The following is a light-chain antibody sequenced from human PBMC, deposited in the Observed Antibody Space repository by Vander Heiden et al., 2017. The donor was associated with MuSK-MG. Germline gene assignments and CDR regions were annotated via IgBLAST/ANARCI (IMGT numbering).Light chain of an antibody. J-gene: IGKJ1*01. Sequence: EIVLTQSPATLSLSPGERATLSCRASQSVSSYLAWYQQKPGQAPRLLIYDASNRATGIPARFSGSGSGKDFTLTISSLEPEDFAVYYCQQHSNWPPWTFGQGTKVEIK. CDR1: QSVSSY. CDR3: QQHSNWPPWT. CDR2: DAS. V-gene: IGKV3-11*01.